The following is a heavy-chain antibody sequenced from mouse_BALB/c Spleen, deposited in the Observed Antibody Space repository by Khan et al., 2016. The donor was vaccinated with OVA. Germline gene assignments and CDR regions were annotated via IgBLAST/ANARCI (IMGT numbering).Heavy chain of an antibody. J-gene: IGHJ1*01. CDR2: INPSSGYT. D-gene: IGHD1-1*01. Sequence: VQLQESGAELARPGASVKMSCKASGYSFTRYTMHWVKQRPGQGLEWIGYINPSSGYTTYNQKFKDKATLTADKSSSTAYMQLSSLTSEDSAVYSCARSHYGSSYGWYFDVWGAGTTVTVSS. V-gene: IGHV1-4*01. CDR1: GYSFTRYT. CDR3: ARSHYGSSYGWYFDV.